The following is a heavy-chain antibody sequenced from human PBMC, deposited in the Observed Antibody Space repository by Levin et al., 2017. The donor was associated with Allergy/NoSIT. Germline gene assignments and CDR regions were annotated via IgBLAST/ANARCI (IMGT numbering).Heavy chain of an antibody. CDR2: ISAYNGNT. CDR1: GYTFTSYG. D-gene: IGHD2-2*01. Sequence: AASVKVSCKASGYTFTSYGISWVRQAPGQGLEWMGWISAYNGNTNYAQKLQGRVTMTTDTSTSTAYMELRSLRSDDTAVYYCARWWDEIVVPAAASYYYYYGMDVWGQGTTVTVSS. V-gene: IGHV1-18*01. J-gene: IGHJ6*02. CDR3: ARWWDEIVVPAAASYYYYYGMDV.